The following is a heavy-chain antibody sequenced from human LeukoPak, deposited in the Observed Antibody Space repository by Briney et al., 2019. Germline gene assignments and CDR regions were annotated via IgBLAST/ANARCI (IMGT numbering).Heavy chain of an antibody. J-gene: IGHJ3*02. Sequence: PGGSLRLSCAASGFTFSSYGMYWVRQAPGKGLEWVAVIWYDGSNKYYADSVKGRFTISRDNSKNTLYLQMNSLRAEDTAVYYCARDSGAAADSDAFDIWGQGTMVTVSS. CDR2: IWYDGSNK. D-gene: IGHD6-13*01. CDR3: ARDSGAAADSDAFDI. V-gene: IGHV3-33*01. CDR1: GFTFSSYG.